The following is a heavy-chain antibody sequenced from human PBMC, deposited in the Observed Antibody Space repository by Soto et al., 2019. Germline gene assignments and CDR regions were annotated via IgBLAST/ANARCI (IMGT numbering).Heavy chain of an antibody. V-gene: IGHV4-59*01. J-gene: IGHJ5*02. CDR3: AKVLFGSNCWFDP. CDR2: IYYSGST. D-gene: IGHD3-16*01. CDR1: GGSISSYD. Sequence: SETLSLTCAVCGGSISSYDWSWIRKPPGKGLEWIGYIYYSGSTNYNPSLKSRVTISVDTSKNQFSLKLSSVTAADTAVYYCAKVLFGSNCWFDPWGQGTLVTVSS.